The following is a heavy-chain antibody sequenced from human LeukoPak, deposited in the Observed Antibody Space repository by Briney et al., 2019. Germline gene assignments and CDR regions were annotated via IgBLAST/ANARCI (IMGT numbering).Heavy chain of an antibody. CDR2: ISGSGGST. J-gene: IGHJ6*03. CDR3: AKLAVFATGYYYYYYYMDV. V-gene: IGHV3-23*01. D-gene: IGHD3-9*01. CDR1: GFTFSSYG. Sequence: GGTLRLSCAASGFTFSSYGMGWVRQAPGKGLEWVSAISGSGGSTYYADSVKGRFTISRDNSKNTLYLQMNSLRAEDTAVYYCAKLAVFATGYYYYYYYMDVWGKGTTVTISS.